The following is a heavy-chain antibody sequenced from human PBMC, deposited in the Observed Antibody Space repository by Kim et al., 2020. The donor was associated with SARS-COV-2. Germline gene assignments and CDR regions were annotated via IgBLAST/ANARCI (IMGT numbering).Heavy chain of an antibody. Sequence: GGSLRLSCSASGFIFGNYAMSWVRQAPGKGLEWVASVNNGGNAYYGDSAQGRFTISRDNAKNTLDLQMNSLRAEDTALYYCAKDHGSSGWPTFDSWGQGT. J-gene: IGHJ4*02. D-gene: IGHD6-25*01. CDR2: VNNGGNA. CDR3: AKDHGSSGWPTFDS. CDR1: GFIFGNYA. V-gene: IGHV3-23*01.